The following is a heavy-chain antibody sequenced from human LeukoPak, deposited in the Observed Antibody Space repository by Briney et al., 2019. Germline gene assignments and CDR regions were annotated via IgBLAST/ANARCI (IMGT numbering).Heavy chain of an antibody. CDR1: GGSISSYY. J-gene: IGHJ6*02. D-gene: IGHD2-21*02. Sequence: SETLSLTCTVSGGSISSYYWSWIRQPPGKGLEWIGYIYYSGSTNYNPSLKSRVTISVDTSKNQFSLKLSSVTAADTAVYYCARAYCGGDCYSRSYYYYYGMDVWGQGTTVTVSS. V-gene: IGHV4-59*01. CDR3: ARAYCGGDCYSRSYYYYYGMDV. CDR2: IYYSGST.